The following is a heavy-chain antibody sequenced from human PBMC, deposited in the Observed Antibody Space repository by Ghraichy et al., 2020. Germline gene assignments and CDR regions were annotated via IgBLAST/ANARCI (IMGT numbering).Heavy chain of an antibody. Sequence: GGSLRLSCADSGFSVNDTFMSWVRQAPGQGLEWVSVLYSGDTSYYAASVKGRFTLSKDSSKNMVYLQMNSLRVDDTAIYFCARFDYVDAFDVWGLGTMVTVSS. CDR1: GFSVNDTF. V-gene: IGHV3-53*01. D-gene: IGHD4-17*01. CDR2: LYSGDTS. CDR3: ARFDYVDAFDV. J-gene: IGHJ3*01.